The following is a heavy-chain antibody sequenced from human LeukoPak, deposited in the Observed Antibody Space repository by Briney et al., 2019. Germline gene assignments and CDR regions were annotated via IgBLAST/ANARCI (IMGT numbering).Heavy chain of an antibody. CDR1: GFTFSSYG. CDR2: INSDGSST. J-gene: IGHJ6*03. CDR3: ARDHRGSGSRYYYYYMDV. V-gene: IGHV3-74*01. D-gene: IGHD3-10*01. Sequence: GGSLRLSCAASGFTFSSYGMSWVRQAPGKGLEWVSRINSDGSSTSYADSVKGRFTISRDNAKNTLYLQMNSLRAEDTAVYYCARDHRGSGSRYYYYYMDVWGKGTTVTISS.